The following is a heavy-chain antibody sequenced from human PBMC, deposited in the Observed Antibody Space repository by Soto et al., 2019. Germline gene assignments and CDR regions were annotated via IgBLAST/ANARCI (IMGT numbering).Heavy chain of an antibody. CDR2: IYYSGST. J-gene: IGHJ5*02. Sequence: SETLSLTCTVSGGSVSSGSYYWSWIRQPPGKGLEWIGYIYYSGSTNYNPSLNSRATISVDTSKNLSSLRMRSVTAADPVVYLCARAATCNCVVVPAAISMPRFVPWGQET. D-gene: IGHD2-2*02. CDR1: GGSVSSGSYY. CDR3: ARAATCNCVVVPAAISMPRFVP. V-gene: IGHV4-61*01.